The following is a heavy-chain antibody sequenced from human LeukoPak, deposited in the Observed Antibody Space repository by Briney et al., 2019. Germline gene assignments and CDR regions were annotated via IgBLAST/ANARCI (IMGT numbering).Heavy chain of an antibody. J-gene: IGHJ4*02. D-gene: IGHD3-16*02. CDR3: ASQYDYVWGSYRSLDY. CDR1: GFTFSSYS. CDR2: ISSSSSYI. V-gene: IGHV3-21*01. Sequence: GGSLRLSRAASGFTFSSYSMNWVRQAPGKGLEWVSSISSSSSYIYYADSVKGRFTISRDNAKNSLYLQMNSLRAEDTAVYYCASQYDYVWGSYRSLDYWGQGTLVTVSS.